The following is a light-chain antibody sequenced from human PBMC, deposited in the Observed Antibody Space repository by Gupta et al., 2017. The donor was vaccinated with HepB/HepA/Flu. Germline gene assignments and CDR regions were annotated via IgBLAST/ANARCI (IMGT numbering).Light chain of an antibody. CDR3: SCFSTANTHVI. CDR1: SNDIGNYYS. V-gene: IGLV2-14*03. J-gene: IGLJ2*01. CDR2: NVS. Sequence: SALTQPASVSGSPGQSIPVPCTGTSNDIGNYYSVSWYQQFPGKVPKLILYNVSHRPSGISSRFSGSKSGNTASLTISGLQAEDEADYFCSCFSTANTHVIFGGGTRLTIL.